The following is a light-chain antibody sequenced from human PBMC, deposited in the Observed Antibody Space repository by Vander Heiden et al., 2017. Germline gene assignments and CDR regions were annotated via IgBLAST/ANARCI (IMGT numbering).Light chain of an antibody. CDR1: QGIRND. Sequence: TQSPSSLSASVGDRVTITCRASQGIRNDLGWYQQKPGKAPKLLIYAASSLQSGVPSRYSGSGSGTDFTLTISSLQPEDFATYYCRQDDNYPWTFGQGTKVEIK. CDR3: RQDDNYPWT. V-gene: IGKV1-6*01. J-gene: IGKJ1*01. CDR2: AAS.